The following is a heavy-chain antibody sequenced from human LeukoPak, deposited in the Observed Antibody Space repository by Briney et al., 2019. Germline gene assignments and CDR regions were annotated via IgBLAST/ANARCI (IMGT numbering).Heavy chain of an antibody. Sequence: GGSLRLSCAASGFTSNTYGMHWVRQAPGKGLEWVTFIRYDGSNKYYADSVKGRFTISRGNSKNTLYLQMNSLRVEDTAVYYCAKDMAASGSVRVFDFWGQGTLVTVSS. J-gene: IGHJ4*02. V-gene: IGHV3-30*02. CDR2: IRYDGSNK. CDR1: GFTSNTYG. CDR3: AKDMAASGSVRVFDF. D-gene: IGHD6-13*01.